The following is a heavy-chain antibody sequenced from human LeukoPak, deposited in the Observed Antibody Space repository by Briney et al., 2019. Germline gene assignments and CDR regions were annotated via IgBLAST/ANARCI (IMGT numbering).Heavy chain of an antibody. V-gene: IGHV1-2*06. CDR3: ASEGYCSSISCYWGNY. D-gene: IGHD2-2*01. Sequence: GASVKVSCKASGYTFTGYYMHWVRQAPGQGLEWMGRINPNSGGTNYAQKFQGRVTMTRDTSISTAYMELSRLRSDDTAVYYCASEGYCSSISCYWGNYWGQGTLVTVSS. CDR1: GYTFTGYY. J-gene: IGHJ4*02. CDR2: INPNSGGT.